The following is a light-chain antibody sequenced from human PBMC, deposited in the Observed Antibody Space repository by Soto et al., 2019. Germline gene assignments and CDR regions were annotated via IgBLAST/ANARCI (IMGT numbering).Light chain of an antibody. CDR3: CSYAGSSTAVV. Sequence: QSALTQPASVSGSPGQSITISCTGTSRDVGSYNLVSWYQQHPGKAPKLMIYEGRKRPYGVSNRFSGSKSGNTASLTISGLQAEDEADYYCCSYAGSSTAVVFGGGTKLTVL. CDR1: SRDVGSYNL. CDR2: EGR. J-gene: IGLJ2*01. V-gene: IGLV2-23*01.